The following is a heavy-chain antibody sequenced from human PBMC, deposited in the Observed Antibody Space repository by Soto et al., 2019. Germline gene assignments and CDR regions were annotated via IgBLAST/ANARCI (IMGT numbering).Heavy chain of an antibody. CDR3: ARGLDCSSTSCYEDYYYYYMAV. CDR2: LNLNSGNT. V-gene: IGHV1-8*01. J-gene: IGHJ6*03. CDR1: GYTFTSFD. D-gene: IGHD2-2*01. Sequence: QVQLVQSGAEVKKPGASVKVSCKASGYTFTSFDINWVRQATGQGLEWMGWLNLNSGNTGYAQKFQGRVTMTRNTSISTAYMELSSLRSEDTAVYYCARGLDCSSTSCYEDYYYYYMAVWGKGTTVTVCS.